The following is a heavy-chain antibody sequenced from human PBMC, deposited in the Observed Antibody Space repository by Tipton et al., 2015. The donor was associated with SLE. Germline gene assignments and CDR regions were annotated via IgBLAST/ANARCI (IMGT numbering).Heavy chain of an antibody. CDR3: ARDPRGGDAFDI. D-gene: IGHD3-10*01. CDR1: GDSISSGTYY. V-gene: IGHV4-61*02. Sequence: GLVKPSQTLSLTCTVSGDSISSGTYYWNWIRQPAGKELEWIGRIYHSGSTNYNPSLKSRLTMSVDTSKNQFTLKLNSVTAADTAVYYCARDPRGGDAFDIWGQGTMVTVSS. J-gene: IGHJ3*02. CDR2: IYHSGST.